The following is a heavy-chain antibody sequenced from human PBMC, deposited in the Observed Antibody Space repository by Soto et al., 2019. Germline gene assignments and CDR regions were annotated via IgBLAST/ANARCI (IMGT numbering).Heavy chain of an antibody. D-gene: IGHD3-16*01. V-gene: IGHV3-23*01. Sequence: SLRLSCAASGFTFSSYAMSWVRQAPGKGLEWVSAISGSGGSTYYADSVKGRFTISRDNSKNTLYLQMNSLRAEDTAVYYCAKGQGGNAYVGGSYVYFYSGMDVWGQGTTVTVSS. J-gene: IGHJ6*02. CDR2: ISGSGGST. CDR1: GFTFSSYA. CDR3: AKGQGGNAYVGGSYVYFYSGMDV.